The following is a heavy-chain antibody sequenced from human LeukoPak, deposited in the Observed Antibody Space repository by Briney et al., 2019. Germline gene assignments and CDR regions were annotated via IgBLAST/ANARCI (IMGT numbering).Heavy chain of an antibody. J-gene: IGHJ4*02. CDR3: ARGVSRYFSSGYRFTYYFDY. V-gene: IGHV3-53*01. D-gene: IGHD3-22*01. CDR2: IYSGGST. Sequence: GGSLRLSCAAPGFTVSSNCMSWVRQAPGKGLEWVAVIYSGGSTYYADSVKGRFTISRDNSKNTLYLQMNSLRAEDTAVYYCARGVSRYFSSGYRFTYYFDYWGQGTLVTVSS. CDR1: GFTVSSNC.